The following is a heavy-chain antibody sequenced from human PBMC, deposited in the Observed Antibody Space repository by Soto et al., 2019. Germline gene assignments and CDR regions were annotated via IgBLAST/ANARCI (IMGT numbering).Heavy chain of an antibody. V-gene: IGHV4-34*01. Sequence: QVQLQQWGAGLLKPSETLSLTCAVYGGSFSGYYWSWIRQPPGKGLEWIGEINHSGSTNYNPSLKSRVTISVDTSKNQFSLKLSSVTAADTAVYYCASGHCGGDCPDYYGMDVWGQGTTVTVSS. D-gene: IGHD2-21*02. CDR2: INHSGST. CDR1: GGSFSGYY. J-gene: IGHJ6*02. CDR3: ASGHCGGDCPDYYGMDV.